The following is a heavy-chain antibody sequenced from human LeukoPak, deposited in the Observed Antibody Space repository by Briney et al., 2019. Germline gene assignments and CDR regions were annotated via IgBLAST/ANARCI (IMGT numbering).Heavy chain of an antibody. CDR1: GFTFNNYA. J-gene: IGHJ4*02. V-gene: IGHV3-23*01. Sequence: GGSLRLSCAASGFTFNNYAMSWVRQAPGKGLEWISIISDSGNTNYADSVKGRSTISRDNSKNTLYLQMNNLRDDDTAVYYCARSRGDFWGQGTLVTVSS. CDR2: ISDSGNT. CDR3: ARSRGDF.